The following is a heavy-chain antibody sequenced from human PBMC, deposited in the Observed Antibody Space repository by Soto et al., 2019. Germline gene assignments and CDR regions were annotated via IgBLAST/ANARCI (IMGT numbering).Heavy chain of an antibody. Sequence: EVKLLESGGRLVQPGGSLRLSCAASGFSFNIFAMNWVRQAPGQGLEWVSGISGGGGSTHYADSVKGRFTISRDNSNNTLYLQMNSLRAEDTAVYYCAKDPTSYDSSAQFDSWGQGTLVTVSS. CDR1: GFSFNIFA. CDR2: ISGGGGST. J-gene: IGHJ4*02. CDR3: AKDPTSYDSSAQFDS. D-gene: IGHD3-22*01. V-gene: IGHV3-23*01.